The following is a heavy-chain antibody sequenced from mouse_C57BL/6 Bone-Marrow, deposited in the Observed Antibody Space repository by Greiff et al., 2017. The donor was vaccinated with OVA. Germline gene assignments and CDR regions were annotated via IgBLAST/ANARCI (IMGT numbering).Heavy chain of an antibody. CDR3: ARRRWSHWYFDV. V-gene: IGHV1-80*01. CDR2: LYPGDGDT. CDR1: GYAFSSYW. J-gene: IGHJ1*03. Sequence: VQLQQSGAELVKPGASVKISCKASGYAFSSYWMNWVKQRPGKGLEWIGQLYPGDGDTNYKGKLKGKATLTADKSSSTAYMQLSSLTSEDSAVYFCARRRWSHWYFDVWGTGTTVTVSS. D-gene: IGHD2-3*01.